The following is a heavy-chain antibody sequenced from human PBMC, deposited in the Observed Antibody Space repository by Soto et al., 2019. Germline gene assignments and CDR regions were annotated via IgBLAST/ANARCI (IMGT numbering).Heavy chain of an antibody. D-gene: IGHD4-17*01. V-gene: IGHV3-48*02. J-gene: IGHJ6*02. CDR1: GFTFSSYS. CDR2: ISSSSSTI. Sequence: GGSLRLSCAASGFTFSSYSMNWVRQAPGKGLEWVSYISSSSSTIYYADSVKGRFTISRDNAKNSLYLQMNSLRDEDTAVYYCARDSGPYGSRVYYYYGMDVWGQGTTVTVSS. CDR3: ARDSGPYGSRVYYYYGMDV.